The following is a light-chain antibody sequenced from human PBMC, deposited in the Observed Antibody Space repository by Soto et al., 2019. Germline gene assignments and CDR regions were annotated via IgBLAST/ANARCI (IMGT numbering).Light chain of an antibody. CDR2: WAS. J-gene: IGKJ2*01. CDR1: QSLYNSNNLNY. CDR3: QQYHSNPST. Sequence: DIVMTQSPDSLAVSLGERATINCKSSQSLYNSNNLNYLAWYQQKPGQPPKLLLYWASTRESGVPDRFSGSGSGTDFTLTISSLQAADVAVYYCQQYHSNPSTFGLGTKLEIK. V-gene: IGKV4-1*01.